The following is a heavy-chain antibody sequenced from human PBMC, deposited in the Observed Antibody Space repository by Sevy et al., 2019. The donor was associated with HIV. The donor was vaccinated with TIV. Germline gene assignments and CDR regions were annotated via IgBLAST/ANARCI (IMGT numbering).Heavy chain of an antibody. D-gene: IGHD1-7*01. J-gene: IGHJ6*02. Sequence: SETLSLTCTVSGGSISSYYWSWILQPPGKGLEWIGYIYYSGSTNYNPSLMSRVTISVDTSKNQFSLKLSSVTAADTAVYYCARGLELSGMDVWGQGTTVTVSS. CDR1: GGSISSYY. V-gene: IGHV4-59*13. CDR3: ARGLELSGMDV. CDR2: IYYSGST.